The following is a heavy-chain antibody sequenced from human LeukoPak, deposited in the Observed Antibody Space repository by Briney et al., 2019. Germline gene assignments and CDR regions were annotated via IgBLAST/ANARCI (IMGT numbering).Heavy chain of an antibody. Sequence: SVKVSCKAFGFTFTSSAMQWVRQARGQRLEWIGWIVVGSDNTNYAQKFQERVTITRDMSTSTAYMELSSLRSDDTAVYYCTADPYYDASGPPRWFDPWGQGTLVTVSS. CDR3: TADPYYDASGPPRWFDP. CDR1: GFTFTSSA. V-gene: IGHV1-58*02. CDR2: IVVGSDNT. D-gene: IGHD3-22*01. J-gene: IGHJ5*02.